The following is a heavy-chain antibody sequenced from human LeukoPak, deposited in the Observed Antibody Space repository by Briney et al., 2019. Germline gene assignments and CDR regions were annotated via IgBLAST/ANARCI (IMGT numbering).Heavy chain of an antibody. CDR1: GYTFTSYA. Sequence: ASVKVSCKASGYTFTSYAMHWVRQAPGQRLEWMGWINARNGNTKYSQKFQGRVTITRDTSASTAYMELSSLRSEDTAVYYCARRHQIFGVPSYGMDVWGQGTTVTVSS. D-gene: IGHD3-3*01. CDR3: ARRHQIFGVPSYGMDV. V-gene: IGHV1-3*01. J-gene: IGHJ6*02. CDR2: INARNGNT.